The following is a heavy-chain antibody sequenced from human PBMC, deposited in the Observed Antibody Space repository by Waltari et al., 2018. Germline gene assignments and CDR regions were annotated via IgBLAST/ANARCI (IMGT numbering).Heavy chain of an antibody. CDR3: ARKHYGSGSYGRFDP. CDR2: IYYSGST. D-gene: IGHD3-10*01. CDR1: GGSISSYY. J-gene: IGHJ5*02. Sequence: QVQLQESGPGLVKPSETLSLTCTVSGGSISSYYWSWIRQPPGKGLEWIGYIYYSGSTNYNPSLKSRVTISVDTSKNQFSLKLSSVTAADTAVYYGARKHYGSGSYGRFDPWGQGTLVTVSS. V-gene: IGHV4-59*01.